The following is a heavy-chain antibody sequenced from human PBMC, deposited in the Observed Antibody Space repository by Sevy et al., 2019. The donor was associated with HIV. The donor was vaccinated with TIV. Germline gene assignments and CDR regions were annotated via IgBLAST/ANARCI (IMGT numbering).Heavy chain of an antibody. CDR1: GYSISSGYY. J-gene: IGHJ4*02. CDR3: ARVARFLEWLFRDSTPPHYFVY. D-gene: IGHD3-3*01. Sequence: SETLSLTCTVSGYSISSGYYWGWIRQPPGKGLEWIGSLYHSGSTYYNPSLQSRVTISVDTSKNQFSLKLSPVTAADTAVYFCARVARFLEWLFRDSTPPHYFVYWGQGTLVTVSS. V-gene: IGHV4-38-2*02. CDR2: LYHSGST.